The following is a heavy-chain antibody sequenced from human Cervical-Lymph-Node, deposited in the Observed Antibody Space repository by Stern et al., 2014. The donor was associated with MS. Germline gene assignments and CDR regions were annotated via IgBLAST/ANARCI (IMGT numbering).Heavy chain of an antibody. CDR1: GFTFDDYA. CDR2: ISWNRGSI. V-gene: IGHV3-9*01. Sequence: HLVESGGGLVQPGRSLRLSCAASGFTFDDYAMHWVRQAPGKGLEWDSGISWNRGSIGYADSVKSRLTTSQDKAKKSLYLHMISLRAEDTALYYCAKGPVVDYGMDVWCQGTTFTVSS. CDR3: AKGPVVDYGMDV. D-gene: IGHD2-2*01. J-gene: IGHJ6*02.